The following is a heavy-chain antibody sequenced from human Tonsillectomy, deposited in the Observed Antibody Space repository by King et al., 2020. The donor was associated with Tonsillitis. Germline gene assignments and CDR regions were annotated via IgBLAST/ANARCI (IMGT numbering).Heavy chain of an antibody. CDR1: GGSISSGSYY. CDR2: IYTSGST. J-gene: IGHJ6*03. CDR3: ARDSCSGGSCGPFYYYYYMDV. Sequence: LQLQESGPGLVKPSQTLSLTCTVSGGSISSGSYYWSWIRQPAGKGLEWIGRIYTSGSTNYNPSLKSRVTISVDTSKNQFSLKLSSVTAADTAVYYCARDSCSGGSCGPFYYYYYMDVWGKGTTVTVSS. D-gene: IGHD2-15*01. V-gene: IGHV4-61*02.